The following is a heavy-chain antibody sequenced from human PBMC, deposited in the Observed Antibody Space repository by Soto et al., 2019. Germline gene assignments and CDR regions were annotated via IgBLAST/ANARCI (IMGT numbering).Heavy chain of an antibody. CDR2: FNPSGGTT. J-gene: IGHJ4*02. CDR3: ARDLESSRWSYYSDY. D-gene: IGHD6-13*01. Sequence: QVQLVQSGAEVKKPGASVKVSCKASGYTFTSYCLHWVRQAPGQGLEWMGIFNPSGGTTNYAQKFQRRVTMTRDTSTSTVFMELSSLRSEDTAMYYCARDLESSRWSYYSDYWGQGTLVTVSS. CDR1: GYTFTSYC. V-gene: IGHV1-46*01.